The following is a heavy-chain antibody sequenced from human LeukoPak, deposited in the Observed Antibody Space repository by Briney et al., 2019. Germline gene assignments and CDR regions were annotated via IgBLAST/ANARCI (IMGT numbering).Heavy chain of an antibody. D-gene: IGHD2-2*01. Sequence: ASVKVSCKASGYTFTSYDINWVRQPTGQGLEGMGWMNPNSGTTGYAQKFQGRVTMTRNTSISTAYMELSSLRSEDTAVYYCARGRRRTSTPNYYYYMDVWGKGTTVTVSS. CDR3: ARGRRRTSTPNYYYYMDV. J-gene: IGHJ6*03. V-gene: IGHV1-8*01. CDR2: MNPNSGTT. CDR1: GYTFTSYD.